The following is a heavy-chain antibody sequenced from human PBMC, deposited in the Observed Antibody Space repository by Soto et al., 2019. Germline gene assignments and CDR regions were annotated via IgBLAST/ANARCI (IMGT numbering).Heavy chain of an antibody. CDR3: TTSPQSALTEDTDRS. CDR1: GFIVSSAW. J-gene: IGHJ5*02. D-gene: IGHD2-21*02. V-gene: IGHV3-15*07. CDR2: IKSKIYGGTT. Sequence: EVQLVESGGGLVKPGGSLRLSCTVSGFIVSSAWMNWVRQAPGKGLEWVGRIKSKIYGGTTDYAAPVQGRFTISLDDSKNMLYLQMESLRTEDTAVYYCTTSPQSALTEDTDRSWGQGTLVTVSS.